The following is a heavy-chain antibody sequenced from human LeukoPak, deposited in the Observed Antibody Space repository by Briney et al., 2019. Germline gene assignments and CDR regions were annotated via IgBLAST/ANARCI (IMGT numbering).Heavy chain of an antibody. V-gene: IGHV4-39*07. Sequence: SETLSLTCTVSGGSISSSSYYWGWIRQPPGKGLEWIGSIYYSGSTYYNPSLKSRVTISVDTSKNQFSLKLSSVTAADTAVYYCARVASIGNYYYYYMDVWGKGTTVTVSS. CDR2: IYYSGST. J-gene: IGHJ6*03. CDR1: GGSISSSSYY. D-gene: IGHD6-6*01. CDR3: ARVASIGNYYYYYMDV.